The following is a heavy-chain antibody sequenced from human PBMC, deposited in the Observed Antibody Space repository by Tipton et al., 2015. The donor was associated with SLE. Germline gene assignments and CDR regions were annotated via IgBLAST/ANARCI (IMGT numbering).Heavy chain of an antibody. D-gene: IGHD3-22*01. CDR1: GGSFSGYY. Sequence: TLSLTCEVYGGSFSGYYWSWIRQSPGKGLEWIGEINYSGSTKYNPSLKSRVTISVDASKNQFSLKMNFMTAADTAVYYCATSLNYYDRSGTVVWGQGTMVTVSS. V-gene: IGHV4-34*01. CDR2: INYSGST. CDR3: ATSLNYYDRSGTVV. J-gene: IGHJ3*01.